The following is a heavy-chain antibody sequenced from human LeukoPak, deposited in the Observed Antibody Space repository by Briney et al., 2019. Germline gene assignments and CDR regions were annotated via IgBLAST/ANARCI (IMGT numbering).Heavy chain of an antibody. CDR3: ARLSIVVPAANPIGWFDP. V-gene: IGHV5-51*01. CDR1: GYSFTSYW. D-gene: IGHD2-2*01. J-gene: IGHJ5*02. Sequence: GESLKISCKGSGYSFTSYWIGWVRQMPGKGLEWMGITYPGDSDTRYSPSFQGQVTISADKSISTAYLQWSSLKASDTAMYYCARLSIVVPAANPIGWFDPWGQGTLVTVSS. CDR2: TYPGDSDT.